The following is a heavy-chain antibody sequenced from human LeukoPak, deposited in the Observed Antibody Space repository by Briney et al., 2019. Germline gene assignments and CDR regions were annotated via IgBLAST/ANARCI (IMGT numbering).Heavy chain of an antibody. CDR1: GGSISSGGYY. CDR3: ARGANWGSPDY. D-gene: IGHD7-27*01. CDR2: IYYSGST. J-gene: IGHJ4*02. V-gene: IGHV4-31*03. Sequence: SQTLSLTCTVSGGSISSGGYYWSWIRQHPGKGLEWIGYIYYSGSTHYNPSLKSRVTISVDTPKNQFSLKLSSVTAADTAVYYCARGANWGSPDYWGQGTLVTVSS.